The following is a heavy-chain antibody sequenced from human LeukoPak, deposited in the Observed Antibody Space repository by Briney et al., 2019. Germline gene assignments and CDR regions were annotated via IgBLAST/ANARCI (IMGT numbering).Heavy chain of an antibody. Sequence: GGSLRLSCAASGFTFSNYSMNWVRQAPGKGLEWVSSISSRSSYRYYADSVKGRFTISRDNAKNSLYLQMNSLRAEDTAVYYCASALSLKAENYWGQGTLVIVSS. V-gene: IGHV3-21*01. CDR2: ISSRSSYR. CDR1: GFTFSNYS. D-gene: IGHD3-16*01. CDR3: ASALSLKAENY. J-gene: IGHJ4*02.